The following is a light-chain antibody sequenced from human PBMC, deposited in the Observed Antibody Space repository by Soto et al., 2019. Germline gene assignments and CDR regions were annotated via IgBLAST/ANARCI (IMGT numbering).Light chain of an antibody. CDR1: QSGTTN. CDR3: QQYHSWPHT. V-gene: IGKV3-15*01. Sequence: ETVLTQSPATLSVSPGERATFSCKASQSGTTNLAWYQQKPGQVPRLLIYGAFTRATGIPARFSGSGSGTEFTLSISSLQSEDFAIYHCQQYHSWPHTFGQGTKLEIK. CDR2: GAF. J-gene: IGKJ2*01.